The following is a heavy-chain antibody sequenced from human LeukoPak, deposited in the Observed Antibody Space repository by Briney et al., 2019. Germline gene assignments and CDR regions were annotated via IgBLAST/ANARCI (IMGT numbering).Heavy chain of an antibody. D-gene: IGHD3-22*01. V-gene: IGHV3-48*03. J-gene: IGHJ4*02. CDR1: GFTFSSYE. CDR3: AREKLSFFDSSGYFDD. CDR2: ISSSGSAI. Sequence: GGSLRLSCAASGFTFSSYEMNWVRQAPGKGLEWVSFISSSGSAIHYADSVRGRFTISRDNAKNSLYLQMSRLRAEDTAVYYCAREKLSFFDSSGYFDDWGQGTLVTVSS.